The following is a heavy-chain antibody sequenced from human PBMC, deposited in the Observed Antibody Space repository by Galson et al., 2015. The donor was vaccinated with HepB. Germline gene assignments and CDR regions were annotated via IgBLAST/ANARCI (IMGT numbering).Heavy chain of an antibody. Sequence: SVKVSCKASGYTFTSYGISWVRQAPGQGLEWMGWISAYNGNTNYAQKLQGRVTITADKSTSTAYMELSSLRSEDTAVDYCAGSPDIVGAFGFCCFGYWGQGTVVAVSS. CDR1: GYTFTSYG. D-gene: IGHD1-26*01. CDR3: AGSPDIVGAFGFCCFGY. J-gene: IGHJ4*02. V-gene: IGHV1-18*01. CDR2: ISAYNGNT.